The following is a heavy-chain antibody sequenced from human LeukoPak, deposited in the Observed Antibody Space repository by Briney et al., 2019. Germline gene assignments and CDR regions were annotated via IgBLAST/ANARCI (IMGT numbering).Heavy chain of an antibody. CDR3: ARRLTQYDCFDP. D-gene: IGHD2-2*01. CDR1: GDSVSSNSAT. CDR2: TYYRSKWYN. J-gene: IGHJ5*02. V-gene: IGHV6-1*01. Sequence: SQTLSLTCAISGDSVSSNSATWDWIRQSPSRGLEWLGRTYYRSKWYNDYGVSVKTRITINPDTSKNQFSLQLNSVTPEDTAVYYCARRLTQYDCFDPWGQGILVTVSS.